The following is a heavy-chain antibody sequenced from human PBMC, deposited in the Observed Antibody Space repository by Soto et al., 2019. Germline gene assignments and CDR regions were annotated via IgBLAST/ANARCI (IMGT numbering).Heavy chain of an antibody. Sequence: VASVKVSCKASGGTFSSYAISWVRQAPGQGLEWMGGIIPIFGTANYAQKFQGRVTITADKSTSTAYMELSSLRSEDTAVYYCARTYYYDSSGYYSPIGYYYGMDVWGQGTTVTVSS. D-gene: IGHD3-22*01. CDR1: GGTFSSYA. V-gene: IGHV1-69*06. CDR3: ARTYYYDSSGYYSPIGYYYGMDV. J-gene: IGHJ6*02. CDR2: IIPIFGTA.